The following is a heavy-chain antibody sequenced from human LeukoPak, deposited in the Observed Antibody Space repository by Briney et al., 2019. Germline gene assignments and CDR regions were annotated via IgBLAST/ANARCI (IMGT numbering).Heavy chain of an antibody. V-gene: IGHV4-34*01. Sequence: SETLSLTCAVYGGSFSGYYWSWIRQPPGKGLEWIGEINHSGSTNYNPSLKSRVTISVDTSKNQFSLKLSSVTAADTAVYYCARGGVAIGEGFDYWGQGTLVTVSS. CDR1: GGSFSGYY. D-gene: IGHD2-2*02. J-gene: IGHJ4*02. CDR2: INHSGST. CDR3: ARGGVAIGEGFDY.